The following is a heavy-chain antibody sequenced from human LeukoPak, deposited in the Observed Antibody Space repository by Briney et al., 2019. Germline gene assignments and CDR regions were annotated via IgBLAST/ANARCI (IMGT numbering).Heavy chain of an antibody. CDR3: ARIGSYGGNSYY. D-gene: IGHD4-23*01. Sequence: SVKVSCKASGGTFSSYAISWVRQAPGQGLEWMGRIIPILGIANYAQKFQGRVTITADKSTSTAYMELSSLRSEDTAVYYCARIGSYGGNSYYWGQGTLVTVSS. CDR1: GGTFSSYA. V-gene: IGHV1-69*04. J-gene: IGHJ4*02. CDR2: IIPILGIA.